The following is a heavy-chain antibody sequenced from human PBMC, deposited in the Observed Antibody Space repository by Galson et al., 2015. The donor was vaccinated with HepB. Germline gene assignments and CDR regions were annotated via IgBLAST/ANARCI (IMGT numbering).Heavy chain of an antibody. Sequence: SVKVSCKASGYTFTSYYMHWVRQAPGQGLEWMGITNPSGGSTSYAQKFQGRVTMTRDTSTSTVYMELSSLRSEDTAVYYCARERGGRVTTDDSSGYDIWGQGTMVTVSS. CDR2: TNPSGGST. D-gene: IGHD3-22*01. CDR3: ARERGGRVTTDDSSGYDI. CDR1: GYTFTSYY. V-gene: IGHV1-46*01. J-gene: IGHJ3*02.